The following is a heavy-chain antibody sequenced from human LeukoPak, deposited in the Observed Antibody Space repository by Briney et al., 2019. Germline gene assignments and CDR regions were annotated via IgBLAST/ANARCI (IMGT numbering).Heavy chain of an antibody. D-gene: IGHD1-1*01. Sequence: PGGSLRLSCAASGFTFSSYWMSWVRQAPGKGLEWVANIKQDGSEKYYVDSVKGRFTISRDNAKNSLYLQMNSLRAEDTAVYYCARDFGHWPGYYYYYMDVWGKGTTVTISS. CDR2: IKQDGSEK. CDR3: ARDFGHWPGYYYYYMDV. V-gene: IGHV3-7*01. CDR1: GFTFSSYW. J-gene: IGHJ6*03.